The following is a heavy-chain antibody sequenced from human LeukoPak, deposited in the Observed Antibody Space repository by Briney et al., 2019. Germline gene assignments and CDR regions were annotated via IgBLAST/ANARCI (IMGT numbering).Heavy chain of an antibody. D-gene: IGHD1-7*01. J-gene: IGHJ2*01. CDR2: ISSDGGST. CDR3: ASSPPTGTTWYFDL. CDR1: GFTFSSYA. Sequence: GGSLRLSCAASGFTFSSYAMHWVHQAPGQGLEYVSAISSDGGSTYYANSVKGRFTISRDNSKNTLYLQMGSLRIEDMAVYYCASSPPTGTTWYFDLWGRGTLVTVSS. V-gene: IGHV3-64*01.